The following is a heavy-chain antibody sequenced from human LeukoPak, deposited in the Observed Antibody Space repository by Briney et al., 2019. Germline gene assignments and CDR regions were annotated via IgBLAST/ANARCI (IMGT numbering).Heavy chain of an antibody. Sequence: RPGGSLRLSCAASGFTFSSYAMNWVRQAPGKGLEWVSGTGSTGVSTSYADSVKGRFTVSRDNSKNTLSLQMNSLRAEDTAVYYCAKDPGVVPAHYFDYWGQGTLVTVSS. D-gene: IGHD2-2*01. CDR2: TGSTGVST. CDR1: GFTFSSYA. CDR3: AKDPGVVPAHYFDY. V-gene: IGHV3-23*01. J-gene: IGHJ4*02.